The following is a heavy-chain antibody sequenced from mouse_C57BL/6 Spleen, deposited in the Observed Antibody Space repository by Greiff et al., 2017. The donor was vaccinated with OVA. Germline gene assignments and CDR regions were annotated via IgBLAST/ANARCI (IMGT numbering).Heavy chain of an antibody. CDR1: GFTFSSYA. V-gene: IGHV5-9-1*02. CDR2: ISSGGDYI. CDR3: TRDMCTTRYSEV. J-gene: IGHJ1*03. Sequence: EVKLVESGEGLVKPGGSLKLSCAASGFTFSSYAMSWVRQTPEKRLEWVAYISSGGDYIYYADTVKGRFTISRDNARNTLYLQMSSLKSEDTAMYYCTRDMCTTRYSEVWGTGATGTVSS. D-gene: IGHD2-14*01.